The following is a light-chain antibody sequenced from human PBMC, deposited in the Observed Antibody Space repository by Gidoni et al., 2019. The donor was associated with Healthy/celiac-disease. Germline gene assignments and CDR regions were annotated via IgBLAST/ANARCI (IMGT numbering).Light chain of an antibody. V-gene: IGKV1-39*01. Sequence: IQKIQSPASLSASVGDRVTITCRASQSISSYLNWYQQKPGKAPKLLIYAASSLQSGVPSRFSGSGSGTDFTLTISSLQPEDFATYYCQQSYSTLGTFGQGTKLEIK. CDR3: QQSYSTLGT. J-gene: IGKJ2*01. CDR1: QSISSY. CDR2: AAS.